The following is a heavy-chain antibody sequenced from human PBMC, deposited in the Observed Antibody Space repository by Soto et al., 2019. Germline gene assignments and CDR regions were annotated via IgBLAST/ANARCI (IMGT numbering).Heavy chain of an antibody. CDR3: ARNRGRYCSGGSCAPNYGMDV. J-gene: IGHJ6*02. CDR1: GFSLSTSGVG. CDR2: IYWDDDK. Sequence: QITLKESGPTLVKPTQTLTLTFTFSGFSLSTSGVGVGWIRQPPGTALEWLALIYWDDDKRYSPSLKSRLTITKDTSNIQVVLTMTNMDPVDTDSYYCARNRGRYCSGGSCAPNYGMDVWGQGTTVTVSS. V-gene: IGHV2-5*02. D-gene: IGHD2-15*01.